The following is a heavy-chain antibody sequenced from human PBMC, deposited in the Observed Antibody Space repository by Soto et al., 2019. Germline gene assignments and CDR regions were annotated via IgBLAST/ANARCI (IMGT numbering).Heavy chain of an antibody. CDR3: AEYLKIPRAFDI. D-gene: IGHD3-9*01. CDR1: GFTFSTYS. CDR2: ISSSTNVI. Sequence: EGQLVESGGGLVQPGGSLRLSCAVSGFTFSTYSMNWVCQAPGKGLAWVSSISSSTNVIYYADSVKGSITVSRDNAKNSLYLQMHSLGAETAAVYYCAEYLKIPRAFDIWGQGTTVTVSS. V-gene: IGHV3-48*04. J-gene: IGHJ3*02.